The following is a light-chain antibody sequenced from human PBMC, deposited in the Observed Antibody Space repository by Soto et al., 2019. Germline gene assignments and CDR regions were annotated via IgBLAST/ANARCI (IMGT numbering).Light chain of an antibody. CDR2: TAS. CDR1: QGISSY. Sequence: AIRMTQSPSSFSASTVDRVTITCRASQGISSYLAWYQQKPGKAPKLLIYTASTLQSGVPSRFSGSGSGTDFTLTISCLQSEDFATYYCQQYYSYPSFGPGTKVDI. J-gene: IGKJ3*01. V-gene: IGKV1-8*01. CDR3: QQYYSYPS.